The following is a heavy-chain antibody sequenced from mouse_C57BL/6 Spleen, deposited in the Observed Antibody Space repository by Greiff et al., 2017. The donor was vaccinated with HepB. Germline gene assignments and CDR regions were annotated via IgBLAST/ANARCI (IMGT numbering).Heavy chain of an antibody. CDR3: ARVYSNDWYFDV. D-gene: IGHD2-5*01. CDR2: IDPSDSYT. CDR1: GYTFTSYW. J-gene: IGHJ1*03. V-gene: IGHV1-69*01. Sequence: QVQLQQPGAELVMPGASVKLSCKASGYTFTSYWMHWVKQRPGQGLEWIGEIDPSDSYTNYNQKFKGKSTLTVDKSSSTAYMQRSSLTSEDSAVYYCARVYSNDWYFDVWGTGTTVTVSS.